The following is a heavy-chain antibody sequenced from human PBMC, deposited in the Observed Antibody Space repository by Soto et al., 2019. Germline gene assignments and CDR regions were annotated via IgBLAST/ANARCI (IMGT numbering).Heavy chain of an antibody. CDR3: AKGQKWELPFDY. CDR2: FSGTTTST. D-gene: IGHD1-26*01. Sequence: GGSLRLSCAASGFIVSSYAMSWVRQAPGKGLEWVSAFSGTTTSTYYAASVKGRFTISRDNSKNTLYLQMNSLKAEDTAVYYCAKGQKWELPFDYWGQGALVTVSS. CDR1: GFIVSSYA. V-gene: IGHV3-23*01. J-gene: IGHJ4*02.